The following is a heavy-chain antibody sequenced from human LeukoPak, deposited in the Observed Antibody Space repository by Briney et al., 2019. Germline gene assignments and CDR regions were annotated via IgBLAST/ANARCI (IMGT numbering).Heavy chain of an antibody. CDR2: ISMSGSVI. CDR1: GFKFRDYY. CDR3: ARGGWSRGWFDP. Sequence: GGSLRLSCAASGFKFRDYYMSWIRQAPGKGLEWISYISMSGSVIQYSDSVKGRFTTSRDNVKNSLHLQMDSLRVDDTAVHYCARGGWSRGWFDPWGQGTLVSVSS. D-gene: IGHD3-22*01. J-gene: IGHJ5*02. V-gene: IGHV3-11*01.